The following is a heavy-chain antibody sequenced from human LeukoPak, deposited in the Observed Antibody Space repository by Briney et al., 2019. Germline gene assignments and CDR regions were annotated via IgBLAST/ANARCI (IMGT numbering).Heavy chain of an antibody. CDR1: GFTFSHYG. D-gene: IGHD3-9*01. CDR3: GREYDLVTSLDY. J-gene: IGHJ4*02. CDR2: ISYEGTIK. Sequence: GGSLRLSCAASGFTFSHYGMHWLRQAPGKGLAGVIFISYEGTIKRYADSVKGRFTISRDDSKNTLYLQMSSLRVEDTAVYYWGREYDLVTSLDYWGQGTLVTVSS. V-gene: IGHV3-30*03.